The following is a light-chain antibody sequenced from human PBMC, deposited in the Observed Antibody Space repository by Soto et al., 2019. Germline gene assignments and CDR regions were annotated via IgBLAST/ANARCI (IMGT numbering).Light chain of an antibody. Sequence: EIVLTQSPGTLSLSPGERAILSCRASQTVSGTYLAWFQQKPGQAPRLLIYGASSRATDVSDRFSGSGSGTDFTHTISRLEPEDFAVYYCQLYRRSPKLPFGQGTKVEVK. CDR2: GAS. V-gene: IGKV3-20*01. J-gene: IGKJ1*01. CDR3: QLYRRSPKLP. CDR1: QTVSGTY.